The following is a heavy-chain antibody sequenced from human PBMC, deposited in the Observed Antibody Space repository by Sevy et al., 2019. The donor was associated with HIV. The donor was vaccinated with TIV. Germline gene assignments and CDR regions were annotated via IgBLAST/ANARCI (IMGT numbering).Heavy chain of an antibody. Sequence: GGSLRLSCAASGFTFSNYWMTWVRLAPGKGLEWVANINEDGSEKNYVDSVKGRFTISRDNAKNTLYLQMNSLRAEDTAVYYCARAHIMCCGGSCSPGWFDPWGQGTLVTVSS. CDR2: INEDGSEK. CDR1: GFTFSNYW. V-gene: IGHV3-7*01. D-gene: IGHD2-15*01. J-gene: IGHJ5*02. CDR3: ARAHIMCCGGSCSPGWFDP.